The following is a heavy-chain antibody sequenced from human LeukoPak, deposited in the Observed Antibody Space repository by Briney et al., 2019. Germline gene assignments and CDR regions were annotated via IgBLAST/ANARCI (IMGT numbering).Heavy chain of an antibody. CDR3: ARGVGKYYYDSSGYYPSDY. CDR1: GFTFSRSS. CDR2: QKEDGSEE. J-gene: IGHJ4*02. D-gene: IGHD3-22*01. Sequence: GGSLRLSCAVSGFTFSRSSMTWVRQAPGKGLEWVAKQKEDGSEEYYVDSVKGRFTISRDNAKNTLHLQMNSLRAEDTAVYYCARGVGKYYYDSSGYYPSDYWGQGTLVTVSS. V-gene: IGHV3-7*02.